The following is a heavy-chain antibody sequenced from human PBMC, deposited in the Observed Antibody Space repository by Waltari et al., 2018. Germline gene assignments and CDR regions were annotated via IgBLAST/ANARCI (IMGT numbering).Heavy chain of an antibody. J-gene: IGHJ4*02. CDR1: GFTSTSSW. V-gene: IGHV3-74*03. Sequence: EGHLVESGGGLGQPGGPLRLSCAASGFTSTSSWRHWVRQVPGKGLVWVSSVRSDGGSTTYADSVKGRFTISRDNAKNTLYLQMNSLRADDSAVYYCAGPVYFDYWGQGILVTVSS. CDR2: VRSDGGST. CDR3: AGPVYFDY.